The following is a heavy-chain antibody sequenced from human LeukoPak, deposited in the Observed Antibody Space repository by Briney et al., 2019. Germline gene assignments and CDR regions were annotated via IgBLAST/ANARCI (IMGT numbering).Heavy chain of an antibody. CDR3: ARTREGIAAAGTYYFGY. CDR2: IYYSGST. Sequence: SETLSLTCTVSGGSISSYYWSWIRQPPGKGLEWIGYIYYSGSTNYNPSLKSRVTISVDTSKNQFSLKLSSVTAADTAVYYCARTREGIAAAGTYYFGYWGQGTLVTVSS. D-gene: IGHD6-13*01. CDR1: GGSISSYY. V-gene: IGHV4-59*01. J-gene: IGHJ4*02.